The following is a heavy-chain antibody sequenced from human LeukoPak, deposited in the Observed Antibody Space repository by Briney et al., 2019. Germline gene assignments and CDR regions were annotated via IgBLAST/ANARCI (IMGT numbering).Heavy chain of an antibody. CDR2: TNTHGTSA. D-gene: IGHD6-13*01. CDR1: GFTFRFSNY. Sequence: GGSLRLSCAASGFTFRFSNYAMSWVRQAPGKGLVWVARTNTHGTSANYADSVKGRFIISRDNANNTLYLQMNGLRDEDTGVYYALAGYYYYYMDVWGKGTTVTVSS. V-gene: IGHV3-74*01. CDR3: LAGYYYYYMDV. J-gene: IGHJ6*03.